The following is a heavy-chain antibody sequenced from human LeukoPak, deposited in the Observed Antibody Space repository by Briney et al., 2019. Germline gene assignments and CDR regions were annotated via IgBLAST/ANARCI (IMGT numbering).Heavy chain of an antibody. J-gene: IGHJ4*02. CDR3: ASDSSGYYSTPSGY. V-gene: IGHV1-69*13. Sequence: ASVKVSCKASGGTFSSYAISWVRQAPGQGLEWMGGIIPIFGTANYAQKFQGRITITADESTSTAYMELSSLRSEDTAVYYCASDSSGYYSTPSGYWGQGTLVTVSS. CDR2: IIPIFGTA. CDR1: GGTFSSYA. D-gene: IGHD3-22*01.